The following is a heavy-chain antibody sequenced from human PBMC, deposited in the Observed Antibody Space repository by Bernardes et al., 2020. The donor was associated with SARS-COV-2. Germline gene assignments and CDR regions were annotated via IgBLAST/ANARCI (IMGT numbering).Heavy chain of an antibody. J-gene: IGHJ6*02. Sequence: SLRLSCAASGFTFTTYAMTWVRQAPGKGLEWVSTISITGDTYYADFVKGRFTISRDNSKNTLYLQMNSLRAEDTAAYYCVRDPHRYVGWFGMDVWGQGTAVTVSS. V-gene: IGHV3-23*01. D-gene: IGHD3-9*01. CDR2: ISITGDT. CDR1: GFTFTTYA. CDR3: VRDPHRYVGWFGMDV.